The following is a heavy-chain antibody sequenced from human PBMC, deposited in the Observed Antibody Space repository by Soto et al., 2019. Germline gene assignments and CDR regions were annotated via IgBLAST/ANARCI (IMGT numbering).Heavy chain of an antibody. CDR3: AKGVSVGLSGYYGMDV. CDR2: ISSNGGST. Sequence: EVQLLESGGGLVQPGGSLRHSCAASGFTFSGHVMSWVRQAPGKGLEWVSGISSNGGSTYYADSVKGRFTISRDNSKNTMYLRMNSLRAEDTAVYYCAKGVSVGLSGYYGMDVWGQGTTVTVSS. V-gene: IGHV3-23*01. CDR1: GFTFSGHV. J-gene: IGHJ6*02. D-gene: IGHD3-16*02.